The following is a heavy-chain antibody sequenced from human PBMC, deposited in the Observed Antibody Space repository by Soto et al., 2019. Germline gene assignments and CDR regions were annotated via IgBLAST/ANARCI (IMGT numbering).Heavy chain of an antibody. CDR3: ARVQGWGREAFDI. CDR1: GYTFTGYY. CDR2: INPNSGGT. D-gene: IGHD7-27*01. J-gene: IGHJ3*02. Sequence: ASVKVSCKASGYTFTGYYMHWVRQAPGQGLEWMGWINPNSGGTNYAQKFQGWVTMTRDTSISTAYMELSRLRSDDTAVYYCARVQGWGREAFDIWGQGTMVTVSS. V-gene: IGHV1-2*04.